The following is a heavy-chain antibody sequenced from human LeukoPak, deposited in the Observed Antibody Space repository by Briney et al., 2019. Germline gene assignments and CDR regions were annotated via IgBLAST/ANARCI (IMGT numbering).Heavy chain of an antibody. CDR3: ARRAGAYSHPYDY. D-gene: IGHD4/OR15-4a*01. Sequence: GGSLRLSCTVSGFTVSTNSMSWVRQAPGKGLEWVSSIYSDNTRYSDSVKGRVTISTDNAKNTHYLQMNSLRDEDTAVYYCARRAGAYSHPYDYWGQGTLVTVSS. CDR1: GFTVSTNS. CDR2: IYSDNT. V-gene: IGHV3-53*01. J-gene: IGHJ4*02.